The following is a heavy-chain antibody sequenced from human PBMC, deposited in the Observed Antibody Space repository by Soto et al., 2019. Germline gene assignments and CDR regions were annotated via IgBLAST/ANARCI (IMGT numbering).Heavy chain of an antibody. V-gene: IGHV3-33*01. CDR1: GFTFSSYG. CDR2: IWYDGSNK. CDR3: ARGNGPFFDY. D-gene: IGHD2-8*01. Sequence: GGSLRLSCAASGFTFSSYGMHWVRQAPGKGLEWVAVIWYDGSNKYYADSVKGRFTISRDNSKNTLYLQMNSLRAEDTAVYYCARGNGPFFDYWGQGTLVTVSS. J-gene: IGHJ4*02.